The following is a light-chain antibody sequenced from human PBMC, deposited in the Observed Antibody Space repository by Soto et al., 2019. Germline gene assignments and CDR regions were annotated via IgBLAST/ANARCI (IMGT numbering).Light chain of an antibody. J-gene: IGKJ1*01. CDR3: QQYNNWART. V-gene: IGKV3-15*01. CDR2: GAS. Sequence: EIVMTQSPATLSVSPGERATLSCRASQRVSNNLAWYQQKPGQAPRLLMYGASTRATGIPARFSGSGSGTEFTLTISSLQSANFAVYFCQQYNNWARTFGQGTKVEVK. CDR1: QRVSNN.